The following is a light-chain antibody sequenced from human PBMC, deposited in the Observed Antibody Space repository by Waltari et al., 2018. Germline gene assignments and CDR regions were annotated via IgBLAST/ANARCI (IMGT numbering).Light chain of an antibody. J-gene: IGKJ1*01. V-gene: IGKV3-20*01. CDR3: QKYVRLPVT. Sequence: EIVLTKSPGTLPLSPGERATLSCRASQSVGKSLALYQQKSGQAPRLLIYDPSTRATGIPDRFSASGFGTDFSLTISRLEPEDFAVYYCQKYVRLPVTFGQGTKVEIK. CDR1: QSVGKS. CDR2: DPS.